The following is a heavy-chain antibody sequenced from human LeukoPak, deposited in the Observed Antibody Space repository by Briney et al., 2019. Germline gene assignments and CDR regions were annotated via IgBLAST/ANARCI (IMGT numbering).Heavy chain of an antibody. V-gene: IGHV3-33*08. CDR2: IWYDGSNN. J-gene: IGHJ6*03. D-gene: IGHD1-20*01. Sequence: PGGSLRLSCAASGFTFSSYNMFWVRQAPGKGLEWVAVIWYDGSNNYYAESVKGRFIISRDTSKNTLYLQMNSLRAEDTAMYYCAMAPNWNPYCVHVWGKGTTVTVSS. CDR1: GFTFSSYN. CDR3: AMAPNWNPYCVHV.